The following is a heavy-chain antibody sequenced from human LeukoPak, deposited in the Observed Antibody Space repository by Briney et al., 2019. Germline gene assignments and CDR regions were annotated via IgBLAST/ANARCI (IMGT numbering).Heavy chain of an antibody. CDR3: ARAVYGGNSDFGY. V-gene: IGHV3-7*01. CDR1: GFTLSSYW. J-gene: IGHJ4*02. Sequence: GGSLRLSCVASGFTLSSYWMSWVRQAPGKGLEWVANIKPDGSDKSYLDSVKGRFTISRDNAKSSLFLQVNSLRAEDTAVYYCARAVYGGNSDFGYWGQGTLVTVSS. CDR2: IKPDGSDK. D-gene: IGHD4-23*01.